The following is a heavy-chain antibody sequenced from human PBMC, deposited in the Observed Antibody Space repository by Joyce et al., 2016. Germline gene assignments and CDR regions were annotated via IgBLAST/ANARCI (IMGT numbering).Heavy chain of an antibody. CDR3: ARLRPTGNYGRGYFDF. V-gene: IGHV4-39*01. Sequence: QLHLQESGPGLVKPSETLSLTCTVSGDSITSSSYNWAWIRQPPGKGPEWIGTIYSPGTAYYNPSLRSSVTISMDTSKNQFSLKLTSVTAADAALYYCARLRPTGNYGRGYFDFWGQETLVTVSS. D-gene: IGHD3-16*01. J-gene: IGHJ4*02. CDR1: GDSITSSSYN. CDR2: IYSPGTA.